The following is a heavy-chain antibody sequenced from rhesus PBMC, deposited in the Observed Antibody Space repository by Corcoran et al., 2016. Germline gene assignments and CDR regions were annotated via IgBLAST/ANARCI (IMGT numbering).Heavy chain of an antibody. Sequence: QVQLQESGPGLVKPLETLSLTCAVSGGSISSNYWSWIRQPPGKGLEWIGYVYGSGRSTDSNPSLKSRVTLSVDTSKNQFSLKLSSVTAADTAVYYCARGVAAAGYNRFDVWGAGVLVTVSS. V-gene: IGHV4S11*01. J-gene: IGHJ5-1*01. D-gene: IGHD6-31*01. CDR1: GGSISSNY. CDR2: VYGSGRST. CDR3: ARGVAAAGYNRFDV.